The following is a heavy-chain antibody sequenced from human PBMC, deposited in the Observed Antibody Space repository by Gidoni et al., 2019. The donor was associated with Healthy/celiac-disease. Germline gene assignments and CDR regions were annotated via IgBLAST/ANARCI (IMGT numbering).Heavy chain of an antibody. Sequence: QVQLVQSGAEVKKPGASVKVSCKASGYTFTGYYMHWVRQAPGQGLEWMGWINPNSGGTNYAQKFQGRVTMTRDTSISTAYMELSRLRSDDTAVYYCARVTGVTYYYGSGSYAYFDYWGQGTLVTVSS. CDR1: GYTFTGYY. CDR3: ARVTGVTYYYGSGSYAYFDY. V-gene: IGHV1-2*02. D-gene: IGHD3-10*01. CDR2: INPNSGGT. J-gene: IGHJ4*02.